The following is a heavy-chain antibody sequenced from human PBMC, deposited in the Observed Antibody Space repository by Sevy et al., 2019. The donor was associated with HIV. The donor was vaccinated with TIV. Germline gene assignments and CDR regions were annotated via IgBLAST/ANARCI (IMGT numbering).Heavy chain of an antibody. Sequence: GGSLRLSCVTSGFTFSSYAMSWVRQTPGKGLGWVSATVGGADYTYYADSVKGRSTISRDNSKNTVYLEMNGLRAEDTAVYYGAKEVSKHSYSDYWGQGTLVTVSS. D-gene: IGHD5-18*01. CDR3: AKEVSKHSYSDY. CDR1: GFTFSSYA. CDR2: TVGGADYT. V-gene: IGHV3-23*01. J-gene: IGHJ4*02.